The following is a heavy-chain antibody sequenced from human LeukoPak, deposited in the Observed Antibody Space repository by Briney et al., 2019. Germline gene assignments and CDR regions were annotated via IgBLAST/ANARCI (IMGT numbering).Heavy chain of an antibody. D-gene: IGHD2-2*01. V-gene: IGHV3-30*18. CDR3: AKGACSSTSCYDPLRYFDY. Sequence: PGRSLRLSCAASGFTFSSYGMHWVRQAPGKGLEWVAVISYDGSNKYYADSVKGRFTISRDNSKNTLYLQMNSLRAEDTAVYYCAKGACSSTSCYDPLRYFDYWGQGTLVTVSS. CDR1: GFTFSSYG. J-gene: IGHJ4*02. CDR2: ISYDGSNK.